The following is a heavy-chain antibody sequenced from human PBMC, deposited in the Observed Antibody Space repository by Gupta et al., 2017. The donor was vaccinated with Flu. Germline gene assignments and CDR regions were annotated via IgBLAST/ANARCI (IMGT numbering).Heavy chain of an antibody. V-gene: IGHV3-15*01. D-gene: IGHD3-22*01. CDR1: ELTFSNAW. J-gene: IGHJ4*02. CDR3: TTPFVISGHYF. CDR2: IKSKTDGWTT. Sequence: EVQLVASGGGLVKPGGSLSLSCAASELTFSNAWMSWVRQAPGKGLEWVGRIKSKTDGWTTDYAASVKGRFTISRDDSKNTLYLQMNSLKTEDTAVYYCTTPFVISGHYFWGQGTLVTVSS.